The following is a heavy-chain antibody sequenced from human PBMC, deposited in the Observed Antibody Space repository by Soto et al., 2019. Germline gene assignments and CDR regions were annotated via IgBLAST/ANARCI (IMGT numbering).Heavy chain of an antibody. Sequence: QVHLVESGGGVVQTGRSLRLSCAASGFTFSNNGMHWVRQAPGKGLEWMGVISYEGSEKYYAGSVKGRFTISRDNSKNTLYLQMDTLRAEETAIYYCVKDKGAAAGFDYWGQGILVTVSS. CDR2: ISYEGSEK. V-gene: IGHV3-30*18. CDR1: GFTFSNNG. D-gene: IGHD6-13*01. CDR3: VKDKGAAAGFDY. J-gene: IGHJ4*02.